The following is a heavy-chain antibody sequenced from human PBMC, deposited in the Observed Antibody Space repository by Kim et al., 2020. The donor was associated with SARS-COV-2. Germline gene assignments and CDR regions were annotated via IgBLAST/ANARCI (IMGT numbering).Heavy chain of an antibody. Sequence: TPPLRSRVTMALDTSKNQFALRLSSVPAADTAVYYCARTAVAGTHHPFDYWGQGTLVTVSS. J-gene: IGHJ4*02. V-gene: IGHV4-4*07. D-gene: IGHD6-19*01. CDR3: ARTAVAGTHHPFDY.